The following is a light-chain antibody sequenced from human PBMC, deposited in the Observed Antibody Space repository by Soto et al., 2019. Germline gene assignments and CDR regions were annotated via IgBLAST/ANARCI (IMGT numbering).Light chain of an antibody. V-gene: IGKV3-11*01. CDR2: DAS. CDR1: QSVSSY. Sequence: DTVLTQTPGTLSLSPGERATLSCRASQSVSSYLAWYQQKPGQAPRLLIYDASSRATGIPDRFSGSGSGTDFTLTISSLQPEDFATYFCLSGHSRPFGGGTKVDIK. J-gene: IGKJ4*01. CDR3: LSGHSRP.